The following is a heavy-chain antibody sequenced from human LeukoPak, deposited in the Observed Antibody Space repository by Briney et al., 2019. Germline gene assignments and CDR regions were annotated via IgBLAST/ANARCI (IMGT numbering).Heavy chain of an antibody. CDR2: MNPNSGNT. CDR3: ARWGSPDIVATTDYYYYGMDV. J-gene: IGHJ6*02. V-gene: IGHV1-8*01. D-gene: IGHD5-12*01. CDR1: GYTFTSYD. Sequence: ASVKVSCKASGYTFTSYDINWVRQATGQGLEWMGWMNPNSGNTGYAQKFQGRVTMTRNTSISTAYMELSSLRPEDTAVYYCARWGSPDIVATTDYYYYGMDVWGQGTTVTVSS.